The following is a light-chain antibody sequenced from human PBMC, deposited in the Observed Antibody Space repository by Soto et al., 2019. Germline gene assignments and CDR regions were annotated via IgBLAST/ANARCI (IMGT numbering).Light chain of an antibody. V-gene: IGKV1-33*01. CDR2: DAS. CDR3: HHYNSYPIT. CDR1: QDISNY. Sequence: IQITPSPISLSSSVGDRVTITCQASQDISNYLNWYQQKPGKAPKLLIYDASNLETGVPSRFSGSGSGTEFTLTISSLQPDDFATYYCHHYNSYPITFGQGTRLEIK. J-gene: IGKJ5*01.